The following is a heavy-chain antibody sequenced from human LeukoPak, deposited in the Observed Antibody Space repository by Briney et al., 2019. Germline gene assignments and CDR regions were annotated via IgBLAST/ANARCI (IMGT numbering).Heavy chain of an antibody. CDR2: ISSSGSTI. J-gene: IGHJ4*02. D-gene: IGHD1-26*01. CDR3: ARDPPLVVATGN. Sequence: GGSLGLSCAASGFTFSSYEMNWVRQAPGKGLEWVSYISSSGSTIYYADSVKGRFTISRENAKNSLYLEMNSLRAEDTAVYYCARDPPLVVATGNWGQGTLVTVSS. CDR1: GFTFSSYE. V-gene: IGHV3-48*03.